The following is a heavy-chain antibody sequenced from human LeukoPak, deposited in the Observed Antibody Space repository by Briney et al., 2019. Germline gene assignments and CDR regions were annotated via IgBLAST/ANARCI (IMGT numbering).Heavy chain of an antibody. CDR1: GGSISSSTFY. CDR3: ARDPSVYYYDSSGYYLNWFDP. D-gene: IGHD3-22*01. V-gene: IGHV4-39*07. J-gene: IGHJ5*02. Sequence: SETLSLTCTVSGGSISSSTFYWGWIRQPPGKGLEWIGTIYYSGSTFCNPSLKSRVTVSVDTSKNQFSLKLSSVTAADTAVYYCARDPSVYYYDSSGYYLNWFDPWGQGTLVTVSS. CDR2: IYYSGST.